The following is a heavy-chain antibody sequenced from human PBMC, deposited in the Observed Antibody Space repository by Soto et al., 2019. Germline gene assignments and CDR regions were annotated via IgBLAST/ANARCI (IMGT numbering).Heavy chain of an antibody. V-gene: IGHV3-30-3*01. CDR1: GFTFSSYA. CDR3: AREIAARPYYYYGMDV. J-gene: IGHJ6*01. CDR2: ISYDGSSK. D-gene: IGHD6-6*01. Sequence: GGSLRLSCAASGFTFSSYAMHWVRQAPGKGLEWVAVISYDGSSKYYADSVKGRFTISRDNSKSTLYLQMNSLRAEDTAVYYCAREIAARPYYYYGMDVWGQGTTVTVSS.